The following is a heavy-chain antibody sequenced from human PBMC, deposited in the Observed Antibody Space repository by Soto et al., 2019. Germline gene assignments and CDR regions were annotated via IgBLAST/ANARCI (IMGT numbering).Heavy chain of an antibody. CDR3: AGDPYYYGSAF. CDR1: GFRFRDHF. D-gene: IGHD3-10*01. V-gene: IGHV3-11*01. CDR2: ISSSGTTM. J-gene: IGHJ4*02. Sequence: GESLKISCAASGFRFRDHFMTWIRQAPGKGLEWVSKISSSGTTMYYADSVKGRFTVSRDNAQNLVYLQMNSLRGEDTAVYYCAGDPYYYGSAFWGQGTLVTVSS.